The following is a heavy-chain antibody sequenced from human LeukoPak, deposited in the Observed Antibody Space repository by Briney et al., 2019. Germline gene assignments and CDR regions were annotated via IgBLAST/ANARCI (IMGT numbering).Heavy chain of an antibody. J-gene: IGHJ4*02. CDR1: GFTFSDAW. CDR3: TTLNHYYNSESYYMNY. CDR2: IQSKRHGGTA. Sequence: KPGGSLRLSCAGSGFTFSDAWMSWVRQAPGKGLQWVGRIQSKRHGGTADYAAAVKGRFTIYRDDSRNTLYVQMNSLETEDTGVYFCTTLNHYYNSESYYMNYWGQGAPVTVSS. V-gene: IGHV3-15*01. D-gene: IGHD3-10*01.